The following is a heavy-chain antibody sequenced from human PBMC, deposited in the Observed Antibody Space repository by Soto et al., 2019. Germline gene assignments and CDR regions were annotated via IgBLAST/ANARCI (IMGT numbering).Heavy chain of an antibody. J-gene: IGHJ4*02. Sequence: GGSLRLSCSASGFTFSSYAMHWVRQAPGKGLEYVSAISSNGGSTYYADSVKGRFTISRDNSKNTLYLQMSSLRAEDTAVYYCVKAKLLWFGDRISYFDYWGQGTLVTVSS. CDR3: VKAKLLWFGDRISYFDY. CDR2: ISSNGGST. CDR1: GFTFSSYA. D-gene: IGHD3-10*01. V-gene: IGHV3-64D*06.